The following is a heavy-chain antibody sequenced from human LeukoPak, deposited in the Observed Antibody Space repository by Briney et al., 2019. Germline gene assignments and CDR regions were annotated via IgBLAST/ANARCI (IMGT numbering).Heavy chain of an antibody. J-gene: IGHJ4*02. CDR1: GGSISSDSYD. Sequence: PSETLSLTCTVSGGSISSDSYDWAWIRQPPGKGLEWIASIYYSGSTYYNPSLKSRVTISVDTSRNQFSLKLSSVTAADTAVYYCASLAVAGLSEGYWGQGTLVIVSS. CDR3: ASLAVAGLSEGY. D-gene: IGHD6-19*01. V-gene: IGHV4-39*01. CDR2: IYYSGST.